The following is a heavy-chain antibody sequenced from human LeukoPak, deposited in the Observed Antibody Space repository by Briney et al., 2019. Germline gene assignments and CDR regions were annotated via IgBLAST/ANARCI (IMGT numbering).Heavy chain of an antibody. CDR3: ARSGHYGSGSYYNDYYYGMDV. J-gene: IGHJ6*02. D-gene: IGHD3-10*01. V-gene: IGHV4-59*01. CDR2: IYYSGST. CDR1: GGSISSYY. Sequence: SETLSLTCTVSGGSISSYYWSWIRQPPGKGLEWIGYIYYSGSTNYNPSLKSRVTISVDTSKNQFSLKLSSVTAPDTAVYYCARSGHYGSGSYYNDYYYGMDVWGQGTTVTVSS.